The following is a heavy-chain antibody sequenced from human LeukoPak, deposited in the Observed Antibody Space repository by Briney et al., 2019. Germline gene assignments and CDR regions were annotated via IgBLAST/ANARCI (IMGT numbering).Heavy chain of an antibody. CDR3: ASTYCGGDCYPYDAFDI. D-gene: IGHD2-21*02. Sequence: GRSLRLSCAASGFTFSSYAMHWVRQAPGKGLEWVAVISYDGSNKYYADSVKGRFTISRDNSKNTLYLQMNSLRAEDTAVYYCASTYCGGDCYPYDAFDIWGQGTMVTVSS. CDR2: ISYDGSNK. J-gene: IGHJ3*02. CDR1: GFTFSSYA. V-gene: IGHV3-30-3*01.